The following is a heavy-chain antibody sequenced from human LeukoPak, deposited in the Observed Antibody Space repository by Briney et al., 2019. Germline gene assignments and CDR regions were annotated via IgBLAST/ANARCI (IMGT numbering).Heavy chain of an antibody. D-gene: IGHD2-15*01. CDR2: IYYSGST. J-gene: IGHJ6*02. Sequence: SETLSLTCTVSGGSISSYYWSWIRQPPGKGLEWIGYIYYSGSTNYNPSLKSRVTISVDTSKNQFSLKLSSVPAADTAVYYCARDSGYCSGGSCYYYYGMDVWGQGTTVTVSS. V-gene: IGHV4-59*01. CDR1: GGSISSYY. CDR3: ARDSGYCSGGSCYYYYGMDV.